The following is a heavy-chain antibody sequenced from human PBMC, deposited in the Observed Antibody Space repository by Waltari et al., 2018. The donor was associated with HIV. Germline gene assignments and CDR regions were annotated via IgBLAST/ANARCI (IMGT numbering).Heavy chain of an antibody. Sequence: EVQLVESGGGLVQPGGSLRLSCSASGFTFSSYWMHWVRQAPGRGLVWVSGIKRDGSTIRNADSVKGRFTISRDNAKNTLYLQMNSLRAEDTALYYCARGQYYSMDVWGQGTTVTVSS. CDR1: GFTFSSYW. CDR3: ARGQYYSMDV. CDR2: IKRDGSTI. V-gene: IGHV3-74*01. D-gene: IGHD3-10*01. J-gene: IGHJ6*02.